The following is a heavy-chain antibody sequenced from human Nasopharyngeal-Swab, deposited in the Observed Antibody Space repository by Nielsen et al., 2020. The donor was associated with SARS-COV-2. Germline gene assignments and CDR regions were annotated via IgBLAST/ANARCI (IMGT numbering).Heavy chain of an antibody. CDR2: ISWNSGSI. CDR3: AKLYDSSGYNDY. D-gene: IGHD3-22*01. CDR1: GFTFDDYA. J-gene: IGHJ4*02. V-gene: IGHV3-9*01. Sequence: LSLTCAASGFTFDDYAMHWVRQAPGKGLEWVSGISWNSGSIGYADSVKGRFTISRDNAKNSLYLQMNSLRAEDTALYYCAKLYDSSGYNDYWGQGTLVTVSS.